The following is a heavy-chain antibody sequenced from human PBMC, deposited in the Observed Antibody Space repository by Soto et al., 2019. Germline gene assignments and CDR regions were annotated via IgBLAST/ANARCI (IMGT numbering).Heavy chain of an antibody. J-gene: IGHJ4*02. CDR3: ARGVAGSGFDL. CDR2: TYYRSNWRH. CDR1: GYSVSSNTAA. Sequence: SQTLSLTCAISGYSVSSNTAAWNWIRSSPSRGLEWLGRTYYRSNWRHDYAVSVKSRITVNPDTSKNHSSLQLNSVTPDDTAVYYCARGVAGSGFDLWGQGTLVTVSS. D-gene: IGHD6-19*01. V-gene: IGHV6-1*01.